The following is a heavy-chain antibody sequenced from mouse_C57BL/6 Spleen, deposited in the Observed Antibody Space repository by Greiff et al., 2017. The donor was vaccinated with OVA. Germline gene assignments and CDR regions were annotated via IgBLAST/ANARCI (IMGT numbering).Heavy chain of an antibody. CDR2: IYPGDGDT. J-gene: IGHJ2*01. CDR3: ARTGGDRGFDY. D-gene: IGHD3-3*01. V-gene: IGHV1-80*01. CDR1: GYAFSSYW. Sequence: QVQLQQSGAELVKPGASVKISCKASGYAFSSYWLNWVKQRPGQGLAWIGQIYPGDGDTNYNGKFKGKATLTADKSSSTAYMQLSSLTAEDSAVYFCARTGGDRGFDYWGQGTTLTVSS.